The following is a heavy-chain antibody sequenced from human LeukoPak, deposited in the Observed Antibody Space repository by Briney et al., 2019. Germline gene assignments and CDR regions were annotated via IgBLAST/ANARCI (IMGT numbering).Heavy chain of an antibody. J-gene: IGHJ4*02. CDR3: ASSYCSSTSCLKVFDY. CDR2: IYYSGSA. CDR1: GGSISSGDYY. D-gene: IGHD2-2*01. Sequence: SQTRSLTGTVSGGSISSGDYYWSWIRQPPGKGLEWIGYIYYSGSAYYNPSLRSRVTISVDTSKNQFSLKLSSVTAADTGVYYCASSYCSSTSCLKVFDYWGQGTLVTVSS. V-gene: IGHV4-30-4*01.